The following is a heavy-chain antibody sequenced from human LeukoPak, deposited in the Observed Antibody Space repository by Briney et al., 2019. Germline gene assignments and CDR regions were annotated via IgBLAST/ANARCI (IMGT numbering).Heavy chain of an antibody. D-gene: IGHD5-18*01. CDR1: GFRFSSYA. J-gene: IGHJ5*02. CDR3: ARDRAASRNWFDP. CDR2: ISYDGSNK. V-gene: IGHV3-30-3*01. Sequence: PGRSLRLSCAASGFRFSSYAMHWVRQAPGKGLEWVAVISYDGSNKYYADSVKGRFTISRDNSKNTLYLQMNSLRAEDTAVYYCARDRAASRNWFDPWGQGALVTVSS.